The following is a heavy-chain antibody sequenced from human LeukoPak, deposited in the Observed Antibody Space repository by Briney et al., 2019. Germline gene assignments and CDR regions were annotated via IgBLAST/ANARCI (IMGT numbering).Heavy chain of an antibody. V-gene: IGHV4-59*01. CDR2: IYYSGST. D-gene: IGHD6-6*01. J-gene: IGHJ6*03. Sequence: SESLSLTCTVSGGSISNYYWSWIRQPPGKGLEWIGYIYYSGSTKCNPSLKSRVTISVDTSKNQFSLRLSSVTAADTAVYYCARDWGVSARPGYMDVWGKGTTVTVSS. CDR1: GGSISNYY. CDR3: ARDWGVSARPGYMDV.